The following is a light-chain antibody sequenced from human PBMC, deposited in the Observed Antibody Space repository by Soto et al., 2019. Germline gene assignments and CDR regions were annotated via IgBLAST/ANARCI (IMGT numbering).Light chain of an antibody. V-gene: IGKV3-20*01. CDR3: RQYGSSPSYT. CDR1: QSVSSSSY. CDR2: GAS. J-gene: IGKJ2*01. Sequence: EIVLTQSPGTLSLSPGERATLSCRASQSVSSSSYLAWYQQKPGQAPRLLIYGASSRATGIPDRFSGSGSATDFTLTLSRLEPEDFPVYYCRQYGSSPSYTFGQGTKLEIK.